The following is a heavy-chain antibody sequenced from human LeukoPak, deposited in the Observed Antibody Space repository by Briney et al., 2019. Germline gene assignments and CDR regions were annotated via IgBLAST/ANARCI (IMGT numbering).Heavy chain of an antibody. Sequence: SETLSLTCAVYGGSFSGYYWSWIRQPPGKGLEWIGEINHSGSTNYNPSLKSRVTISVDTSKNQFSLKLSSVTAADTAVYYCARVGRSLAVAGYYYYYMDVWGKGTTVTISS. J-gene: IGHJ6*03. V-gene: IGHV4-34*01. CDR2: INHSGST. CDR3: ARVGRSLAVAGYYYYYMDV. CDR1: GGSFSGYY. D-gene: IGHD6-19*01.